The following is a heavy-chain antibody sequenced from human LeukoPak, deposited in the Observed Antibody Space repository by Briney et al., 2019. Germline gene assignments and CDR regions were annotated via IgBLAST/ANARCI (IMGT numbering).Heavy chain of an antibody. Sequence: GESLKISCKGSGYSFTNYWIGWGRQMPGKGLDWMGIFYPGDSDTRYSPSFQGQVTISADKSISTAYLQWSSLKASDTAMYYCARGDGYSYGRIIYAFDIWGQGTMVTVSS. D-gene: IGHD5-18*01. CDR1: GYSFTNYW. J-gene: IGHJ3*02. CDR2: FYPGDSDT. V-gene: IGHV5-51*01. CDR3: ARGDGYSYGRIIYAFDI.